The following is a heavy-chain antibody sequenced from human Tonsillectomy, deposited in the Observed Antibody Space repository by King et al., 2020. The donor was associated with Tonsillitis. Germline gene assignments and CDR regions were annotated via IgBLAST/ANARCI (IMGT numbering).Heavy chain of an antibody. V-gene: IGHV4-34*01. J-gene: IGHJ6*03. CDR2: INHSGST. CDR1: GGSFSGYD. CDR3: ARGPFTGDYMDV. D-gene: IGHD4-11*01. Sequence: VQLQQWGAGLLKPSETLSLTCAVYGGSFSGYDWSWIRQPPGKGLEWIGEINHSGSTNYNPSLKSRVTISLDTSKNQFSLKLSSVTAADMAVYYCARGPFTGDYMDVWGKGTTVTVSS.